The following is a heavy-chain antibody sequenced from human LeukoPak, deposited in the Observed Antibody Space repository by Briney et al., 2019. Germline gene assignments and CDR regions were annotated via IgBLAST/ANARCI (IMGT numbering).Heavy chain of an antibody. CDR3: ARRLDYFDISGYHTLDY. CDR2: ISAYNGNT. V-gene: IGHV1-18*01. CDR1: GYTFMNYG. D-gene: IGHD3-22*01. Sequence: ASVKVSCKASGYTFMNYGISWVRQAPGQGLEWMGWISAYNGNTSYTQKLQGRVSMTTDTSTSTAYMELRSLRSDDTAVYYCARRLDYFDISGYHTLDYWGQGTLVTVSS. J-gene: IGHJ4*02.